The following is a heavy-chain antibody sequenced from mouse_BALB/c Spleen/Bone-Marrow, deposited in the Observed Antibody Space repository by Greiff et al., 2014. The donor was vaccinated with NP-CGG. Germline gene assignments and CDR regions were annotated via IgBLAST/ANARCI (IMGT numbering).Heavy chain of an antibody. CDR1: GFTFSDYY. J-gene: IGHJ4*01. CDR3: ARAPPYDFYAMDY. CDR2: ISDGVSYA. Sequence: EVKLVESGGGLVKPGGSLKLSCAASGFTFSDYYMFWVRQTPEKRLEWVATISDGVSYAYYPDSVKGRFTIFRDNARNNLYLQTSSLKSEDTAMYYCARAPPYDFYAMDYWGQGTSVTVSS. V-gene: IGHV5-4*02. D-gene: IGHD2-13*01.